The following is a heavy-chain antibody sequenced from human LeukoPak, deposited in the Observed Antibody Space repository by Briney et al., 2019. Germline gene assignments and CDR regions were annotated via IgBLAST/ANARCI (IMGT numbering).Heavy chain of an antibody. CDR1: GGSFSGYY. Sequence: PSETLSLTCAVYGGSFSGYYWSWIRQPPGKRLEWIGEINHSGSTNYNPSLKSRVTISVDTSKNQFSLKLSSVTAADTAVYYCARARYYGSGSYYFRAGNYFDYWGQGTLVTVSS. CDR2: INHSGST. D-gene: IGHD3-10*01. CDR3: ARARYYGSGSYYFRAGNYFDY. V-gene: IGHV4-34*01. J-gene: IGHJ4*02.